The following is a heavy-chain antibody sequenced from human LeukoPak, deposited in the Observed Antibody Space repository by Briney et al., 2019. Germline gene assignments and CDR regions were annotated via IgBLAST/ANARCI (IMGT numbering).Heavy chain of an antibody. D-gene: IGHD6-19*01. CDR3: ARDPWGAVAGSDY. CDR2: ISSSGSTI. J-gene: IGHJ4*02. V-gene: IGHV3-48*03. Sequence: PGGSLRLSCAASGFTFSSYEMNWVRQAPGKGLKWVSYISSSGSTIYYADSVKGRFTISRDNAKNSLYLQMNSLRAEDTAVYYCARDPWGAVAGSDYWGQGTLVTVSS. CDR1: GFTFSSYE.